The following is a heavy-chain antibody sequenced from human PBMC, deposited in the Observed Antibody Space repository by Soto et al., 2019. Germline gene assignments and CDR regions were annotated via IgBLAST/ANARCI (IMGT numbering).Heavy chain of an antibody. CDR1: GGSISSGGYS. V-gene: IGHV4-30-2*01. D-gene: IGHD6-13*01. CDR3: ARDSGIASPYFDL. Sequence: SETLSLTCAVSGGSISSGGYSWSWIRQPPGKGLEWIGYIYHSGSTYYNPSLKSRVTISVDRSKNQFSLKLSSVTAADKAVYFCARDSGIASPYFDLWGQGALVTVSS. CDR2: IYHSGST. J-gene: IGHJ4*02.